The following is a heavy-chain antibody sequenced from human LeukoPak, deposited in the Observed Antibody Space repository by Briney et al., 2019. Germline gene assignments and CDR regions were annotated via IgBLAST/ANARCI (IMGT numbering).Heavy chain of an antibody. D-gene: IGHD3-10*01. Sequence: GASVKVSCKASGYTFTGYGISWVRQAPGQGLEWMGRIIPIFGTANYAQKFQGRVTITTDESTSTAYMELSSLRSEDTAVYYCARAVRGSGSYLWGQGTLVTVSS. CDR3: ARAVRGSGSYL. J-gene: IGHJ4*02. V-gene: IGHV1-69*05. CDR2: IIPIFGTA. CDR1: GYTFTGYG.